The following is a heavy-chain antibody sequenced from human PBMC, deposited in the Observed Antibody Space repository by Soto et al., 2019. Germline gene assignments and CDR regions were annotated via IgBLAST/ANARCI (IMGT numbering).Heavy chain of an antibody. Sequence: GASVKVSCKASGYTFTDYHIHWVRQAPGQGLEFMGWINANNGGAGSAQQFQGRVTVTRDTSITTVYMELSNLRSDDTAVYYCAREGGSETLQPSYNWFDTWGRGTLVTVSS. CDR1: GYTFTDYH. CDR2: INANNGGA. V-gene: IGHV1-2*02. J-gene: IGHJ5*02. CDR3: AREGGSETLQPSYNWFDT. D-gene: IGHD6-25*01.